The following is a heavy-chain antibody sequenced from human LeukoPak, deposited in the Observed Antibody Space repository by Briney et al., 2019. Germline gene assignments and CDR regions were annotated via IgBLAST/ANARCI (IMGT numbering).Heavy chain of an antibody. D-gene: IGHD3-22*01. Sequence: PGGSLRLSCSASGFTFSSYWMSWVRQAPGKGLEWASYISSSGSTIYYADSVKGRFTISRDNAKNSLYLQMNSLRAEDTAVYYCARGKGDSSGYYYLSYWGQGTLVTVSS. CDR2: ISSSGSTI. CDR3: ARGKGDSSGYYYLSY. CDR1: GFTFSSYW. J-gene: IGHJ4*02. V-gene: IGHV3-48*04.